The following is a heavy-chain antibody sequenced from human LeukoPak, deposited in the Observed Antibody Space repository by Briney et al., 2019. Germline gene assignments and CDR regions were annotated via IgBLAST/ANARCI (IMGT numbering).Heavy chain of an antibody. Sequence: SQTLSLTCAISGDSVSSNSAAWNWIRQSPSRGLEWLRRTYYRSKWYNDYAVSVKSRITINPDTSKNQFSLQLNSVTPEDTAVYYCARDGPPSSGWYLDYYYGMDVWGQGTTVTVSS. J-gene: IGHJ6*02. D-gene: IGHD6-19*01. CDR3: ARDGPPSSGWYLDYYYGMDV. V-gene: IGHV6-1*01. CDR1: GDSVSSNSAA. CDR2: TYYRSKWYN.